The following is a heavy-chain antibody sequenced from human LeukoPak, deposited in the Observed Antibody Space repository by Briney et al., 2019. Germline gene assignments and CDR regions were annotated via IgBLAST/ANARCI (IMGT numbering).Heavy chain of an antibody. J-gene: IGHJ6*03. D-gene: IGHD5-24*01. CDR2: ISTYNGNA. CDR1: GYIFTQYG. V-gene: IGHV1-18*01. CDR3: ARRVGYNFYYMDV. Sequence: ASVKVSCKASGYIFTQYGISWVRQAPGQGPEWTAWISTYNGNADYAQKFQGRVSMTTDTSTSTAYMELRSLRSDDTAVYYCARRVGYNFYYMDVWGQGTTVIVSS.